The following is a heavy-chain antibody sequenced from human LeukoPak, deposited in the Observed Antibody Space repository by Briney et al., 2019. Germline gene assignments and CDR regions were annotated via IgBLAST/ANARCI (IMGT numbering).Heavy chain of an antibody. CDR3: ARDQTWIQLWPNWFDP. J-gene: IGHJ5*02. CDR2: IIPSDGFT. D-gene: IGHD5-18*01. Sequence: GASVKVSCKASGYTFSTYYVHWVRQAPGQGLEWMGMIIPSDGFTSYAQKFQGRVTMTTDTSTGTAYMELRSLRSDDTAVYYCARDQTWIQLWPNWFDPWGQGTLVTVSS. V-gene: IGHV1-46*01. CDR1: GYTFSTYY.